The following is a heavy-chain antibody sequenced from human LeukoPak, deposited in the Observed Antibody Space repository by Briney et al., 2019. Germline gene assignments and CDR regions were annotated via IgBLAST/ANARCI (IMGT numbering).Heavy chain of an antibody. Sequence: SGGSLRLSCAASGFTFSSYWMHWVRQAPGKGLVWVSRINSDGSSTSYADSVKGRFTISRDNAKNTLYLQMNSLRAEDTAVYYCARVGTMVRGATPNLFDYWGQGTLVTVSS. J-gene: IGHJ4*02. CDR1: GFTFSSYW. CDR2: INSDGSST. D-gene: IGHD3-10*01. CDR3: ARVGTMVRGATPNLFDY. V-gene: IGHV3-74*01.